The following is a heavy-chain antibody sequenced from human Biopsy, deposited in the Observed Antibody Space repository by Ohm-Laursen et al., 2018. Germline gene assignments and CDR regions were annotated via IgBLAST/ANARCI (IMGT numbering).Heavy chain of an antibody. V-gene: IGHV1-2*02. D-gene: IGHD2-15*01. CDR2: INPHSGTT. J-gene: IGHJ1*01. CDR3: AKGQDLRGGAEYFQH. Sequence: ASVKVSCKASGYTFTGQYLHWGRQVPGQGLEWMGWINPHSGTTKFAQDFQGRVTMTRDTSIATAYMELRRLRSDDTAVYYCAKGQDLRGGAEYFQHWGQGALVTVSS. CDR1: GYTFTGQY.